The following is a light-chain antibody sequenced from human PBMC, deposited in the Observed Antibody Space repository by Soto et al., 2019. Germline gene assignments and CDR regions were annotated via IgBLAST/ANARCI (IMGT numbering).Light chain of an antibody. CDR1: QSVSSSY. CDR2: GAS. V-gene: IGKV3-20*01. Sequence: EIVLTQSPGTLSLSPGERATLSCRASQSVSSSYLAWYQQKPGQAPRLLIYGASSRATGIPDRFSGSGSGTDFTLTLSRLEPEDFAVYYCKQYGRSPRLTVGGGNKVEIK. CDR3: KQYGRSPRLT. J-gene: IGKJ4*01.